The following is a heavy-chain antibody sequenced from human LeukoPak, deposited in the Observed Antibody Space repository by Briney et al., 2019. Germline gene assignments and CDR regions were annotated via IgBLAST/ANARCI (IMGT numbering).Heavy chain of an antibody. CDR3: IEATQLIVGTKWFGP. Sequence: PGGSLRLSCAASGFTFNYAWMNWVRQAPGKGLEWVGRIKNNGVGGTTDYAAPVKGRFTISRDDSKNKLYLQMNSLKIEDTTLFYFIEATQLIVGTKWFGPWGQGTPVIVSS. D-gene: IGHD2-21*01. CDR2: IKNNGVGGTT. V-gene: IGHV3-15*01. J-gene: IGHJ5*02. CDR1: GFTFNYAW.